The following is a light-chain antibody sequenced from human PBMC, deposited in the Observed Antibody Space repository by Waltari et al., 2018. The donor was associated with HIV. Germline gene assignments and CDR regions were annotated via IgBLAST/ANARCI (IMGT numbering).Light chain of an antibody. CDR2: GAS. Sequence: AIQMTQSPSSLSASVGDRVTITCRASQGIRNDLGWYQQKSGKAPKLLILGASSLQSGVPSRFSGSGSGTDFTLTISSLQPEDFATYYCLQDFTYPRTFGQGTKVEIK. J-gene: IGKJ1*01. CDR3: LQDFTYPRT. CDR1: QGIRND. V-gene: IGKV1-6*01.